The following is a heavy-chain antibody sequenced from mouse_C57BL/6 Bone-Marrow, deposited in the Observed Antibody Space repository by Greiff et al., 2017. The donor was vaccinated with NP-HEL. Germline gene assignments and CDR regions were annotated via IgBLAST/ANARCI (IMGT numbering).Heavy chain of an antibody. CDR1: GFTFSSYA. CDR3: ARGGEASFAD. CDR2: ISDGGGST. D-gene: IGHD3-2*02. V-gene: IGHV5-4*03. Sequence: EVKLVESGGGLVKPGGSLKLSCAASGFTFSSYAMSWVRQTPEKRLEWVATISDGGGSTDYPDNVKGRFTISRDNATSNLYLQMSHLKSEDTAMYYCARGGEASFADWGEGTLVTVSA. J-gene: IGHJ3*01.